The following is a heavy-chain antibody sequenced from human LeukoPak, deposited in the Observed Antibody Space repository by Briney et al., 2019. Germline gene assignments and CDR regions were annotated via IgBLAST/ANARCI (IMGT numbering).Heavy chain of an antibody. Sequence: GGSLRLSCAASGFIFDDYAMHWVRLAPGKGLEWVSGISWNSGSIGYADSVKGRFTISRDNAKNSLYLQMNSLRAEDTALYYCAKGPMTTPYLGYCDYWGQGTLVTVSS. CDR3: AKGPMTTPYLGYCDY. J-gene: IGHJ4*02. CDR1: GFIFDDYA. D-gene: IGHD2-15*01. CDR2: ISWNSGSI. V-gene: IGHV3-9*01.